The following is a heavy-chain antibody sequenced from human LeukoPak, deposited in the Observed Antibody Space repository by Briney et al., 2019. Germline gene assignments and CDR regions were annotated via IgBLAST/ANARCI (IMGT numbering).Heavy chain of an antibody. Sequence: ASVKVSCKASGYTFTSYDINWVRQATGQGLEWMGWMDPNSGNTGYAQKLHGRVTMTRNTSISTAYMELSSLRSEDTAVYYCARTMEGYYYDSSGYYALDAFDIWGQGTMVTVSS. D-gene: IGHD3-22*01. J-gene: IGHJ3*02. CDR3: ARTMEGYYYDSSGYYALDAFDI. V-gene: IGHV1-8*01. CDR2: MDPNSGNT. CDR1: GYTFTSYD.